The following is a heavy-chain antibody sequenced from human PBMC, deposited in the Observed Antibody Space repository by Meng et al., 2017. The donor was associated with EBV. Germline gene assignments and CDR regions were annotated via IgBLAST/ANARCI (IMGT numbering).Heavy chain of an antibody. Sequence: QVQLVQSGGEVKKPGSSVKVSCKTAGGTFRSDAVSWVRQAPGQGLEWMGGLIPMSDAPHYAQKFQGRVTMTADESTNTHYMDLSGLRFEDTAMYYCASESGRGFTPDYWGQGTLVTVSS. CDR3: ASESGRGFTPDY. D-gene: IGHD3-10*01. V-gene: IGHV1-69*01. CDR2: LIPMSDAP. CDR1: GGTFRSDA. J-gene: IGHJ4*02.